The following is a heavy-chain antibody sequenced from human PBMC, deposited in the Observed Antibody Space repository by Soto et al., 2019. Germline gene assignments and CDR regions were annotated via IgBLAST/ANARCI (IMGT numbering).Heavy chain of an antibody. CDR1: VGTLSGNP. Sequence: SVKVSCRASVGTLSGNPITSMRQAPGQGLEWVGGTIPTVGAGSYAQRFQGRVTITADKSTKTAYMELSNLRPEDTAVYYCARRQSNGYNRYFDFWGQGTLVTVSS. CDR2: TIPTVGAG. CDR3: ARRQSNGYNRYFDF. V-gene: IGHV1-69*06. D-gene: IGHD5-12*01. J-gene: IGHJ4*02.